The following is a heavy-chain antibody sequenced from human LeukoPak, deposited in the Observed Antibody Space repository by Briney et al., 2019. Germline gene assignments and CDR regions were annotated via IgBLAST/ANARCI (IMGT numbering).Heavy chain of an antibody. CDR2: ITGSGGST. D-gene: IGHD3-22*01. Sequence: GGSLRLSCADSGFTFSSYAMTWVRQAPGKGLEWVSDITGSGGSTYYADSVKGRLTISRDNSKNTLYLQMNGLRAEDTAVYYCARARNHYYDSSGAFYDYWGQGTLVTVSS. J-gene: IGHJ4*02. CDR3: ARARNHYYDSSGAFYDY. CDR1: GFTFSSYA. V-gene: IGHV3-23*01.